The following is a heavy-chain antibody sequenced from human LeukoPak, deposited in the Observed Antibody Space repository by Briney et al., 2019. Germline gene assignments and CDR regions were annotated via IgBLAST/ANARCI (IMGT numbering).Heavy chain of an antibody. CDR1: GFTVSSNY. D-gene: IGHD6-6*01. J-gene: IGHJ4*02. CDR2: IYSGGST. V-gene: IGHV3-53*01. CDR3: ARTYRSSPCFD. Sequence: GGSLRLSSAASGFTVSSNYMSWVRQAPGKGLEWVSVIYSGGSTYYADSVKGRFTISRDNFKNTLYLQMNSLRAEDTAVYYCARTYRSSPCFDWGQGTLVTVSS.